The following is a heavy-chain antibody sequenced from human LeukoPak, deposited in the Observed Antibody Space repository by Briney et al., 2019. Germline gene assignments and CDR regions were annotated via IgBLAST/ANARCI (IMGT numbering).Heavy chain of an antibody. J-gene: IGHJ6*02. CDR3: ARQGRYYYYGMDV. CDR1: GGSISSYY. V-gene: IGHV4-59*08. Sequence: SETLSLTCTVSGGSISSYYWSWIRRPPGKGLEWIGYIYYSGSTNYNPSLKSRVTISVDTSKNQFSLKLSSVTAADTAVYYCARQGRYYYYGMDVWGQGTTVTVSS. CDR2: IYYSGST.